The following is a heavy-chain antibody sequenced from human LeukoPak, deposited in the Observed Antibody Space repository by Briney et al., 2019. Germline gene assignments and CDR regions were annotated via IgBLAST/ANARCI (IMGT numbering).Heavy chain of an antibody. CDR3: ARSLGSSGYQDY. J-gene: IGHJ4*02. V-gene: IGHV3-74*01. Sequence: GGSLRLSCAASGFTFSSYWMHWVRQAPGKGLVWISRINSDGSSTSYADSVKGRFTISRDNAKNTVYLQMNSLRAEDTAVYYCARSLGSSGYQDYWGQGTLVTVSS. CDR1: GFTFSSYW. D-gene: IGHD3-22*01. CDR2: INSDGSST.